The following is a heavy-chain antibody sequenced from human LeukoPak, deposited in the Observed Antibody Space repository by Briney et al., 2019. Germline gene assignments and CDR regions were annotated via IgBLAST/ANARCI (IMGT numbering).Heavy chain of an antibody. CDR3: AVQSGSYRGLFEY. D-gene: IGHD1-26*01. J-gene: IGHJ4*02. V-gene: IGHV3-30-3*01. CDR1: GFTFSSFA. Sequence: GGSLRLSCAASGFTFSSFAMHWVRQAPGKGLEWVTVISSDGYHKYYADSVQGRFTISRDNSKNTLYVQMNSLRVEDTAAYYCAVQSGSYRGLFEYWGQGTLVTVSS. CDR2: ISSDGYHK.